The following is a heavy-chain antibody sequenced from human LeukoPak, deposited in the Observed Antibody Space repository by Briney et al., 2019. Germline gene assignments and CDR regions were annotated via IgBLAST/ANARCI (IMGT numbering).Heavy chain of an antibody. V-gene: IGHV3-53*01. J-gene: IGHJ4*02. CDR1: GFTVSSNY. Sequence: GGSLRLSCAASGFTVSSNYMSWVRQAPGKGLEWVSVIYSGGSTYYADSVKGRFTISRDNAKNSLYLQMYSLRAEDTAVYYCARVLSPVYWGQGTLVTVSS. CDR3: ARVLSPVY. CDR2: IYSGGST. D-gene: IGHD2-15*01.